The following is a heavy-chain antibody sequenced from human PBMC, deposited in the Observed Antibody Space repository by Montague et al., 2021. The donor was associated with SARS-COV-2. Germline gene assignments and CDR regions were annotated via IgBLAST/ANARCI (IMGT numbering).Heavy chain of an antibody. CDR1: GFTFSSYW. V-gene: IGHV3-74*01. CDR3: ARDTVRDYGDSGDY. CDR2: INSDGSST. Sequence: SLRLSCAASGFTFSSYWMHWVRQALGKGLVWVSRINSDGSSTSYADSVKGRFTISRDSAKNTLYLQMNSLRAEDTAVYYCARDTVRDYGDSGDYWGQGTLVTVSS. D-gene: IGHD4-17*01. J-gene: IGHJ4*02.